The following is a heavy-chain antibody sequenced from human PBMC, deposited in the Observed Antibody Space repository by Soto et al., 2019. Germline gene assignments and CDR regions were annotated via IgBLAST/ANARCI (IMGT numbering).Heavy chain of an antibody. J-gene: IGHJ5*02. CDR1: GFTFSSYA. CDR3: AKYNSGFDP. CDR2: VSGSGST. V-gene: IGHV3-23*01. D-gene: IGHD1-20*01. Sequence: LRLSCAASGFTFSSYAMSWVRQAPGKGLEWVSAVSGSGSTYYADSVRGRFTISRDNSKNTLYLQMNSLRVEDTAVYYCAKYNSGFDPWGQGTPVTVSS.